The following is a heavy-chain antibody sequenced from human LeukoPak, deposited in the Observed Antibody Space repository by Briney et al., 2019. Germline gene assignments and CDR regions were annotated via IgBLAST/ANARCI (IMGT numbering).Heavy chain of an antibody. CDR1: GYSFTSYW. CDR3: ARHRPVTYYYDSSGYYSGYDAFDI. J-gene: IGHJ3*02. Sequence: GESLKISCKGSGYSFTSYWIGWVRQMPGKGLEWMGIIYPGDSDTRYSPSFQGQVTISADKSISTAYLQWSSLKASDTAMYYCARHRPVTYYYDSSGYYSGYDAFDIWGQGTMVTVSS. CDR2: IYPGDSDT. D-gene: IGHD3-22*01. V-gene: IGHV5-51*01.